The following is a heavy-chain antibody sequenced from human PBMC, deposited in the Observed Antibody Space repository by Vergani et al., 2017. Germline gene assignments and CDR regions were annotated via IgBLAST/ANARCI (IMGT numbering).Heavy chain of an antibody. Sequence: EVQLVESGGGLVKPGGSLRLSCAASGFTFSSYSMNWVRQAPGTGLEWVSSLSSSSNYIYSADSLRGRFTISRDNAKNSLYLHMNSLRAEDTAVYYCARDQMPVLRSFDWSPPFDYGGQGTLVTVSS. CDR1: GFTFSSYS. J-gene: IGHJ4*02. CDR2: LSSSSNYI. V-gene: IGHV3-21*01. D-gene: IGHD3-9*01. CDR3: ARDQMPVLRSFDWSPPFDY.